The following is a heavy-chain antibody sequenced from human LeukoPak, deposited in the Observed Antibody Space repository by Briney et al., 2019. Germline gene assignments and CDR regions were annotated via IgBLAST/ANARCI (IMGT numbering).Heavy chain of an antibody. CDR1: GYTFTGYY. CDR2: INPSSGGT. J-gene: IGHJ4*02. D-gene: IGHD3-16*02. Sequence: ASVKVSCKASGYTFTGYYMHWVRQAPGQGLEWMGWINPSSGGTNYAQKFQGRVTMTRDTSISTAYMELSRLRSDDTAVYYCARSILFGGVIDPIDYWGQGTLVTVSS. CDR3: ARSILFGGVIDPIDY. V-gene: IGHV1-2*02.